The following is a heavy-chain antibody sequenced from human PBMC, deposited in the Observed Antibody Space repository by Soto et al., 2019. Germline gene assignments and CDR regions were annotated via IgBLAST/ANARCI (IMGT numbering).Heavy chain of an antibody. D-gene: IGHD5-18*01. CDR1: GYTFTSYS. V-gene: IGHV1-3*01. J-gene: IGHJ4*02. CDR2: VNAGNGNT. CDR3: ARVTAMVAGPFDY. Sequence: ASVRVSCKASGYTFTSYSIHWVRQAPGQRLEWMGWVNAGNGNTKYSQKFQGRLTITRDTSASTAYMELSSLISEDTAVIYCARVTAMVAGPFDYWGEGTEVTVSS.